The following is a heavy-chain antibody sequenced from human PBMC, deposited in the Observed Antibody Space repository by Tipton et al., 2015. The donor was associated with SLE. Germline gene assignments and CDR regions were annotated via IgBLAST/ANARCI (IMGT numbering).Heavy chain of an antibody. CDR3: ARGVGSGSPLDY. Sequence: TLSLTCTVSGGSISSYYWSWIRQPSGKGLEWIVCIYNSGSTSYNPSLKSRVTISVDTSKNHFSLKLSSVTAAGTAVYSCARGVGSGSPLDYWGQGTLVTVSS. CDR2: IYNSGST. D-gene: IGHD1-26*01. J-gene: IGHJ4*02. V-gene: IGHV4-59*01. CDR1: GGSISSYY.